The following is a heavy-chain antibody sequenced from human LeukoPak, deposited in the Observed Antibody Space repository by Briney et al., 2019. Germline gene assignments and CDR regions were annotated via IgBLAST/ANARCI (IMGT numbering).Heavy chain of an antibody. Sequence: GGSLRLSCAASGITFSNACMRWVRQAPGKGLEGVARIRTNREGETTDYAAPVKERFTISRDDSNNTLYMQMNNLKTEDTGVYYCTTVGNSRKGLEYWGQGTLVTVSS. CDR1: GITFSNAC. CDR3: TTVGNSRKGLEY. J-gene: IGHJ4*02. CDR2: IRTNREGETT. V-gene: IGHV3-15*01. D-gene: IGHD7-27*01.